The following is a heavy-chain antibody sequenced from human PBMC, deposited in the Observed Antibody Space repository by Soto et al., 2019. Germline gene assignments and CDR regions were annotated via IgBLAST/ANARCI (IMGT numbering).Heavy chain of an antibody. CDR3: ARQIVELIPYFDH. V-gene: IGHV3-23*01. CDR2: ISHRSATT. Sequence: GGSLRLSCAASGFTFSIYAMSWVRQAPGKGLEWVSTISHRSATTYYADSVKGRFTVSRDNSKNTLYLQMNSVRAEDTAVYYCARQIVELIPYFDHWGQGSLVTVSS. J-gene: IGHJ4*02. D-gene: IGHD3-22*01. CDR1: GFTFSIYA.